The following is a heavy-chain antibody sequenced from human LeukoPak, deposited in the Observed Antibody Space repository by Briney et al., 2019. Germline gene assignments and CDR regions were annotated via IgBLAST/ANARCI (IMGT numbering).Heavy chain of an antibody. D-gene: IGHD3-9*01. CDR2: ISSSGSTI. V-gene: IGHV3-48*03. J-gene: IGHJ4*02. Sequence: PGGSLRLSCAASGFTFSSYEMNWVRQAPGKGLEWVSYISSSGSTIYYADSVKGRFTISRDNAKNSLYLQMNSLRAEDTAVYYCARKYTDWLGYWGQGTQVTVSS. CDR3: ARKYTDWLGY. CDR1: GFTFSSYE.